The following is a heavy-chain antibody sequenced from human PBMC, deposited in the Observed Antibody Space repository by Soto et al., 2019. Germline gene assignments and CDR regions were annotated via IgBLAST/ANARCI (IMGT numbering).Heavy chain of an antibody. J-gene: IGHJ4*02. D-gene: IGHD3-16*01. V-gene: IGHV3-33*01. Sequence: QVQLVESGGGVAQPGRSLRLSCAASGFTFSSYGMHWVRQAPGKGLEWVAVIWYDGSNKYYADSVKGRFTISRDNSKNTLYLQMNSLRAEDTAVYYCARDLSQEDLLYYFDYWGQGTLVTVSS. CDR3: ARDLSQEDLLYYFDY. CDR1: GFTFSSYG. CDR2: IWYDGSNK.